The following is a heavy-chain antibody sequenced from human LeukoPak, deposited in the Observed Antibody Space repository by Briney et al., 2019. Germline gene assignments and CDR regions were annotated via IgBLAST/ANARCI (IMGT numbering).Heavy chain of an antibody. V-gene: IGHV4-4*07. CDR3: AKEGSSRYDY. J-gene: IGHJ4*02. CDR2: IYPSGST. CDR1: GGPIRNYY. Sequence: SETLSLTCTVSGGPIRNYYWSWIRQPAGKGLGWIGHIYPSGSTNYNPSLKSRVAMSMDTSKNQFSLKVTSVTAADTAVYFCAKEGSSRYDYWGQGTLVTVSS. D-gene: IGHD6-25*01.